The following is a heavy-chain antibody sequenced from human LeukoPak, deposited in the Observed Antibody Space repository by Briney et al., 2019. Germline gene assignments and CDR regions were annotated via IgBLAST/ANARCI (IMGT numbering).Heavy chain of an antibody. D-gene: IGHD1-26*01. CDR1: GVSFSGYY. Sequence: SETLSLTCAVYGVSFSGYYWSWIRQPPGKGLEWIGEINHGGSTNYNPSLKSRVTISVDTSKNQFSLKLSSVTAADTAVYYCGDVSGATDYWGQGTLVTVSS. CDR3: GDVSGATDY. V-gene: IGHV4-34*01. J-gene: IGHJ4*02. CDR2: INHGGST.